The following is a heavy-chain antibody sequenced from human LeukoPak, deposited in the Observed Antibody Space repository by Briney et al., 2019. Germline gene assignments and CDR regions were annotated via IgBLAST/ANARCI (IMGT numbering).Heavy chain of an antibody. J-gene: IGHJ4*02. Sequence: ASVKVSCKASSYTFTSYGISWVRQAPGQGLEWMGWISAYNGNTNYAQKLQGRVTMTTDTSTSTAYMELRSLRSDDTAVYYCASTIWGYDVAATDYYFDYWGQGTLVTVSS. CDR1: SYTFTSYG. CDR2: ISAYNGNT. CDR3: ASTIWGYDVAATDYYFDY. D-gene: IGHD2-15*01. V-gene: IGHV1-18*01.